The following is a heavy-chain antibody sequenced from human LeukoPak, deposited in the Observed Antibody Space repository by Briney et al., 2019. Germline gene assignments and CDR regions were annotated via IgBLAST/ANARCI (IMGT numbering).Heavy chain of an antibody. CDR3: ARLREIPVFGVVTKSTSYFDY. D-gene: IGHD3-3*01. CDR1: GFTFSSSA. Sequence: GGSLRLSCAASGFTFSSSAMNWVRQAPGKGLEWVSGISLSGGSTYYADSVKGRFTISRDNSKNTLFLQMNSLRAEDTAVYYCARLREIPVFGVVTKSTSYFDYWGQGTLVTVSS. V-gene: IGHV3-23*01. J-gene: IGHJ4*02. CDR2: ISLSGGST.